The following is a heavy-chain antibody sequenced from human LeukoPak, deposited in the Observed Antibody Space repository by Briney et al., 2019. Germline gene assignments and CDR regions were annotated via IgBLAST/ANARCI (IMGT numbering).Heavy chain of an antibody. CDR1: GYTFTSYD. J-gene: IGHJ6*03. CDR3: ARGGSPQLGIYYYYYMDV. CDR2: MNPNSGNT. D-gene: IGHD6-13*01. V-gene: IGHV1-8*01. Sequence: ASVKVSCKASGYTFTSYDINWVRQATGQGREWMGWMNPNSGNTGYAQKFQGRVTMTRNTSISTAYMKLSSLRSEDTAVYYCARGGSPQLGIYYYYYMDVWGKGTTVTVSS.